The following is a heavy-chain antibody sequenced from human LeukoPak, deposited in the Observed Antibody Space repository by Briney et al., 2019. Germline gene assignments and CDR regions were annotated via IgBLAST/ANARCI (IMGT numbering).Heavy chain of an antibody. CDR1: GGTFSSYA. CDR2: IIPILGIA. D-gene: IGHD2-21*02. CDR3: ARALDCGGDCYSDDAFDI. Sequence: SVKVSCKASGGTFSSYAISWVRQAPGQGLEWMGRIIPILGIANYAQKFQGRVAITADKSTSTAYMELSSLRSEDTAVYYCARALDCGGDCYSDDAFDIWGQGTMVTVSS. J-gene: IGHJ3*02. V-gene: IGHV1-69*04.